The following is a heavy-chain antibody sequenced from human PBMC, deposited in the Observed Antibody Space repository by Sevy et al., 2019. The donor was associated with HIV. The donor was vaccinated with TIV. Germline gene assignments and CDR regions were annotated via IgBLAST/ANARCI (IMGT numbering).Heavy chain of an antibody. D-gene: IGHD5-12*01. J-gene: IGHJ5*02. Sequence: SETLSLTCTVSGGPISSYYWSWIRQPPGKKLEWIGYIHYNGSTKYNPSLNSRVTMSVDTSKNQFSLKLTSVTAADTAVYYCARAPPVRSGDDSLNWFDPWGQGTLVTVSS. CDR2: IHYNGST. V-gene: IGHV4-59*01. CDR3: ARAPPVRSGDDSLNWFDP. CDR1: GGPISSYY.